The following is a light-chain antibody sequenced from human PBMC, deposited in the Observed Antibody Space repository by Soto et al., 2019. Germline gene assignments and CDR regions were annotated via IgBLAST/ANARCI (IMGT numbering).Light chain of an antibody. CDR3: QQTYSNPRT. Sequence: DIQMTQSPFSLSASVGYRVTITCRTSQSISIYLNWYQQIPGKAPKLLIYASSNLHTGVPSRFSGSASGTDFTLTISSLQPEDSATYYCQQTYSNPRTFGQGTKVEIK. J-gene: IGKJ1*01. CDR2: ASS. V-gene: IGKV1-39*01. CDR1: QSISIY.